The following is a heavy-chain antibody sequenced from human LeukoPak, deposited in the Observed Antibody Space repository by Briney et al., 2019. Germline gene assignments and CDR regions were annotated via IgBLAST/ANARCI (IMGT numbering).Heavy chain of an antibody. CDR3: AKELAAGGPLDH. V-gene: IGHV3-33*06. CDR1: GFNFSSFV. CDR2: IWYDGSKK. J-gene: IGHJ4*02. D-gene: IGHD6-13*01. Sequence: PGRSLRLSCAASGFNFSSFVMHWVRQAPGKGLEWVAVIWYDGSKKYYADSVKGRFSISRDNSKNTLYLQMNSLRPEDTAVYYCAKELAAGGPLDHWGQGTLVTVSS.